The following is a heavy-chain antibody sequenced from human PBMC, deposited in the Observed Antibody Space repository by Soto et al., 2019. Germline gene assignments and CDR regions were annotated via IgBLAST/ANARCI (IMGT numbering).Heavy chain of an antibody. CDR3: ARQTYLTYFDI. CDR2: VYYNGCP. D-gene: IGHD3-16*01. J-gene: IGHJ3*02. Sequence: QLQLQESGPGLVKPSETLSLTCTVSRGSIQSSTYYWGWIRQPPGKGLEWIGTVYYNGCPYFNPSLKSRLTLSADPSQNQFSLRLASVTAADTAVYYCARQTYLTYFDIWGQGTMVTVSS. V-gene: IGHV4-39*01. CDR1: RGSIQSSTYY.